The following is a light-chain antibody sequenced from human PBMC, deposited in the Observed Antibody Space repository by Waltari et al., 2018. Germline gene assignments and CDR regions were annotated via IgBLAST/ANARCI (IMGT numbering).Light chain of an antibody. CDR2: DVR. J-gene: IGLJ3*02. CDR1: SSDVGGYNY. CDR3: CSYAGSYTWV. V-gene: IGLV2-11*01. Sequence: QSALTQPRSVSGSPGQSVTISCTGTSSDVGGYNYVSWYQHHPGKAPRLMIYDVRQRPSGVPDRFSGSKSGSTASLTISGLQAEDEADYDCCSYAGSYTWVFGGGTKLTVL.